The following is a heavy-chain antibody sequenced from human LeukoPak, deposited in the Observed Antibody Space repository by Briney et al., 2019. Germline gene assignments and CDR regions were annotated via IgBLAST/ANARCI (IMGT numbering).Heavy chain of an antibody. V-gene: IGHV4-38-2*02. CDR2: IYHSGST. J-gene: IGHJ6*02. CDR1: GYSISSGYY. D-gene: IGHD5-12*01. CDR3: AREVRRGYAGDYYYYGMDV. Sequence: SETLSLTCTVSGYSISSGYYWGWIRQPPGKGLEWIGSIYHSGSTYYNPSLKSRVTISVDTSKNQFSLKLSSVTAADTAVYYCAREVRRGYAGDYYYYGMDVWGQGTTVTVSS.